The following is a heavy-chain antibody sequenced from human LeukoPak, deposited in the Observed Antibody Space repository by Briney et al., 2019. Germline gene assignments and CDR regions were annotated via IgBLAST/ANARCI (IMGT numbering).Heavy chain of an antibody. Sequence: GGSLRLSCAASGFTFSSYAMSWVRQAPGKGLEWVSGISGSGGSTYYADSVKGRFTISRDNSKNTLYLQMNGLRAEDTAVYYCVFHPGYRYGYNYYFENWGQGTLVTVSS. J-gene: IGHJ4*02. D-gene: IGHD5-18*01. CDR3: VFHPGYRYGYNYYFEN. CDR1: GFTFSSYA. CDR2: ISGSGGST. V-gene: IGHV3-23*01.